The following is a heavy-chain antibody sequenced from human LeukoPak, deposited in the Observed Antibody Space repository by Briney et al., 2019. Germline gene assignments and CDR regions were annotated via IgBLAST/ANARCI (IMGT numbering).Heavy chain of an antibody. D-gene: IGHD2-2*01. CDR1: GYTFTSYG. J-gene: IGHJ5*02. V-gene: IGHV1-18*01. Sequence: ASVKVSCKASGYTFTSYGISWVRQASGQGLEWMGWISAYNGNTNYAQKLQGRVTMTTDTSTSTAYMELRSLRSYDTAVYYCARDGVVVVQAAPYNWCDPWGQGTLVTVSS. CDR3: ARDGVVVVQAAPYNWCDP. CDR2: ISAYNGNT.